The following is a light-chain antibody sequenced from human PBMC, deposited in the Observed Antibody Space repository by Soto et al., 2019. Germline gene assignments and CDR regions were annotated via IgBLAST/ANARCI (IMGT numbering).Light chain of an antibody. V-gene: IGKV3-15*01. CDR1: HSVSSN. CDR3: QRYNDWPLT. CDR2: GTS. Sequence: EIVMTQSPATLSVSPGERATLSCRASHSVSSNLAWYQQKPGQAPRLLIYGTSTRATGIPVRFSGSGSGTEFTVTISSLQSEDSAIYFCQRYNDWPLTFGGGTKVDIK. J-gene: IGKJ4*01.